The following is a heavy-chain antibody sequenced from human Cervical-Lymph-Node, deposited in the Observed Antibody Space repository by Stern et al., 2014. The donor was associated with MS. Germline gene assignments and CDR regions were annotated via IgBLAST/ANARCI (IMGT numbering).Heavy chain of an antibody. CDR1: GGSLNNGDFY. Sequence: QVQLQESGPGLVKPSQTLTLTCTVSGGSLNNGDFYWSWVRQHPGKGLEWLGSVYYSGATYYNPSLKGRLTISVDTSKRHFSLKLTSVTAADTAVYYCARELSGMYGMDVWGQGTTVTVSS. CDR3: ARELSGMYGMDV. V-gene: IGHV4-31*03. J-gene: IGHJ6*02. CDR2: VYYSGAT. D-gene: IGHD1-1*01.